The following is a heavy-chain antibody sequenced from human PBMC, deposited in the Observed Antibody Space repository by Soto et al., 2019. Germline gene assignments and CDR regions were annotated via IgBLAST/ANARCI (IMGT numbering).Heavy chain of an antibody. CDR3: ARGGGVYYFDY. J-gene: IGHJ4*02. CDR2: IYYSGIA. V-gene: IGHV4-59*01. CDR1: GGSISSYY. Sequence: PSETLSLTCTVSGGSISSYYWIWIRQPPGKGLEWIGYIYYSGIADYNPSLKSRVTISVDTSKSQFSLKLSSVTAADTAVYYCARGGGVYYFDYWGQGTPVTVSS. D-gene: IGHD2-8*02.